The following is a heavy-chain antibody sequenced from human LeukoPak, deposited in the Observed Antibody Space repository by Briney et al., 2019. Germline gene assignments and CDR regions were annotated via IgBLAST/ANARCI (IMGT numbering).Heavy chain of an antibody. CDR1: GGSISSYY. J-gene: IGHJ4*02. D-gene: IGHD1-7*01. Sequence: SETLSLTCTVSGGSISSYYWSWIRQPAGKGLEWIGRIYTSGSTNYNPSLKSRVTMSVDTSKNQFSLKLSSVTAADTAVYYCARGSAENYLTTYGGPIDYWGQGTLVTVSS. CDR3: ARGSAENYLTTYGGPIDY. CDR2: IYTSGST. V-gene: IGHV4-4*07.